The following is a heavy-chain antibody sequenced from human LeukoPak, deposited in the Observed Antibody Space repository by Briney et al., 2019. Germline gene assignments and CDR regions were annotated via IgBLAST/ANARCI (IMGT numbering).Heavy chain of an antibody. V-gene: IGHV3-23*01. J-gene: IGHJ4*02. CDR1: GFTFSTYA. CDR3: AKATGYSYGRHFDY. CDR2: ISGSGGST. D-gene: IGHD5-18*01. Sequence: GGSLRLSCAASGFTFSTYAMAWVRQAPGKGLEWVSAISGSGGSTYYADSVKGRFTISRDNSKNTLYLQMNSLRAEDTAVYYCAKATGYSYGRHFDYWGQGTLVTVSS.